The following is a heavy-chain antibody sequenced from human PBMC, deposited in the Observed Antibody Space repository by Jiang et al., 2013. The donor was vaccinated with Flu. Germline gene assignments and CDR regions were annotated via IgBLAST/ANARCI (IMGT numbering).Heavy chain of an antibody. V-gene: IGHV1-46*01. D-gene: IGHD5-24*01. J-gene: IGHJ4*02. CDR2: INPSGGSA. Sequence: GAEVKKPGASVKVSCKASGYTFTSHSVHWVRQAPGQGLEWMGIINPSGGSASYAHHFQGRVTMTSDTSTSTVYMELSSLRSEDTAVYSCATQVGMATIYYWGQGTLVTVSS. CDR1: GYTFTSHS. CDR3: ATQVGMATIYY.